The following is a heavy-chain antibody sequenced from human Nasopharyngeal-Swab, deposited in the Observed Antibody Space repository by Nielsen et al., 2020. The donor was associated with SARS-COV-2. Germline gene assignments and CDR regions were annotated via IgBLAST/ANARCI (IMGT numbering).Heavy chain of an antibody. Sequence: GGSLRLSCAVSGFTFSSYDMHWVRQATGKGLEWVSAIGTAGDTYYPGSVKGRFTISRENAKNSLYLQMNSLRAGDTAVYYCARASSAGTYYYYYGMDVWGQGTTVTVSS. CDR1: GFTFSSYD. CDR3: ARASSAGTYYYYYGMDV. D-gene: IGHD6-6*01. CDR2: IGTAGDT. J-gene: IGHJ6*02. V-gene: IGHV3-13*01.